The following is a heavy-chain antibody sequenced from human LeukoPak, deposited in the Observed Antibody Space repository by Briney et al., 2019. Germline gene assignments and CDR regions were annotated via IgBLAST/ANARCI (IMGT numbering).Heavy chain of an antibody. V-gene: IGHV3-30*04. CDR1: GFTFSSYA. CDR2: IPDDGSNE. CDR3: ARDHQVSYFDL. J-gene: IGHJ4*02. Sequence: GGSLRLSCAASGFTFSSYAMHWVRQAPGKGLEWVALIPDDGSNEQFADSVKGRFTVSRDSSKNTVYLQMNSLRAEDTAMYYCARDHQVSYFDLWGQGTLVTVSS. D-gene: IGHD6-6*01.